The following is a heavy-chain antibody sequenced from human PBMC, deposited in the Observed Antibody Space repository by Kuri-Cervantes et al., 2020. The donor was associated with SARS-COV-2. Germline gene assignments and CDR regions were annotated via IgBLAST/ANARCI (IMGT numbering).Heavy chain of an antibody. Sequence: SETLSLTCTVSGGSISSYYWSWIRQPAGKGLEWIGHIYTSGSTNYNPSLKSRVTMSVDTSKNQFSLKLSSVTAADTAVYYCARVVTIFGVVTDYYYYMDVWGKGTTVTVSS. J-gene: IGHJ6*03. CDR3: ARVVTIFGVVTDYYYYMDV. CDR1: GGSISSYY. CDR2: IYTSGST. D-gene: IGHD3-3*01. V-gene: IGHV4-4*07.